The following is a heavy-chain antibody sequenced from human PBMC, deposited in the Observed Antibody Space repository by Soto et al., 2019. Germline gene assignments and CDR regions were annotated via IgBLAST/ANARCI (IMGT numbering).Heavy chain of an antibody. Sequence: GESLKISCKGSGYSFTSYWIGWVNQMPGKGLEWMGIIYPGDSDTRYSPSFQGQVTISADKSISTAYLQWSSLKASDTAMYYCARSFGLGNSIPAAIVGYWGQGTLVTVSS. CDR3: ARSFGLGNSIPAAIVGY. D-gene: IGHD2-2*01. V-gene: IGHV5-51*07. CDR2: IYPGDSDT. J-gene: IGHJ4*02. CDR1: GYSFTSYW.